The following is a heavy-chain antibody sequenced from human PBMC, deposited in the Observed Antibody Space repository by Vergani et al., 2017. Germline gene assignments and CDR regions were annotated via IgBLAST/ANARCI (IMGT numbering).Heavy chain of an antibody. J-gene: IGHJ4*02. Sequence: DVHLAESGGGFFQPGGSLRLSCSASGFSFNSYWMHWVRQVPGKGLLWVSRIKSDGSITAYADSVKGRFTISRDNAQNTLYLQMNSLRVEDTAFYFCARAVAGSADYWGQGTLVTVSS. CDR1: GFSFNSYW. CDR2: IKSDGSIT. CDR3: ARAVAGSADY. D-gene: IGHD6-19*01. V-gene: IGHV3-74*03.